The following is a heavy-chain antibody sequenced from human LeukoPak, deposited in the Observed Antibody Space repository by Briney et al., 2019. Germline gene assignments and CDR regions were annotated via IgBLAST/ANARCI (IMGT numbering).Heavy chain of an antibody. CDR1: GGSLSSYY. CDR2: IYYSGSA. V-gene: IGHV4-59*01. J-gene: IGHJ4*02. Sequence: SETLSLTCTVSGGSLSSYYWSWIRQPPGKGLEWIGYIYYSGSAKYNPSLKSRVTISVDTSRNQFSLKLSSVTAGDTAVYYCARAPGIAAAGTHFDFWGQGTLVTVSS. D-gene: IGHD6-13*01. CDR3: ARAPGIAAAGTHFDF.